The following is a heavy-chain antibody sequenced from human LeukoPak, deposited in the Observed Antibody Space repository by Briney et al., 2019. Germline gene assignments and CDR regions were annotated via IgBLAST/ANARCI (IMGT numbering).Heavy chain of an antibody. V-gene: IGHV4-59*01. CDR1: GGSISSYY. CDR3: ARGYSGYDRYYYCYYMDV. CDR2: IYYSGST. J-gene: IGHJ6*03. Sequence: PSETLSLTCTVSGGSISSYYWSWIRQPPGKGLEWIGYIYYSGSTNYNPSLKSRVTISVDTSKNQFSLKLSSVTAADTAVYYCARGYSGYDRYYYCYYMDVWGKGTTVTVSS. D-gene: IGHD5-12*01.